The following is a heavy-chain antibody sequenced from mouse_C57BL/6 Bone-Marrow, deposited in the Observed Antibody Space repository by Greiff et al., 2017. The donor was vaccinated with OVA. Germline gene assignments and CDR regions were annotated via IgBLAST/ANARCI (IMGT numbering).Heavy chain of an antibody. CDR1: GFNIKNTY. CDR2: IDPANGKA. V-gene: IGHV14-3*01. CDR3: ARRYSNHYYAMDY. Sequence: EVKLQQSVAGLVRLGASVMLFCTASGFNIKNTYMHWVKQRPEHVLERSGRIDPANGKAKYAPKFQGKAPITADTSSNTAYQQLSSLTTEDTAIYYCARRYSNHYYAMDYWGQGTSVTVSS. D-gene: IGHD2-5*01. J-gene: IGHJ4*01.